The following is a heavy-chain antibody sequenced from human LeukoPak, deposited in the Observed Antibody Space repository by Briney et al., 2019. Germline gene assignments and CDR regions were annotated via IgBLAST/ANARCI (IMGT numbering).Heavy chain of an antibody. V-gene: IGHV1-24*01. Sequence: GASVKVSCKVSGYTLTELSMHWVRQAPGKRLEWMGGFDPEDGETIYAQKFQGRVTMTEDTSTDTAYMELSSLRSEDTAVYYCATLVDGSGSYYYFDAFDIWGQGTMVTVSS. CDR2: FDPEDGET. CDR3: ATLVDGSGSYYYFDAFDI. J-gene: IGHJ3*02. D-gene: IGHD3-10*01. CDR1: GYTLTELS.